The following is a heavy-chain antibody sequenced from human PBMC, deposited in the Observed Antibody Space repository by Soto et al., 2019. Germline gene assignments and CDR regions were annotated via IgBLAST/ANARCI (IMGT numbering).Heavy chain of an antibody. CDR1: GFTFSNAW. J-gene: IGHJ4*02. CDR3: TTVEDEFWGGDFDY. D-gene: IGHD3-3*01. Sequence: GGSLRLSCAASGFTFSNAWMNWVRQAPGKGLEWVGRIKSKTDGGTTDYAAPVKGRFTISRDDSKNTLYLQMNSLKTEDTAVYYCTTVEDEFWGGDFDYWGQGTLVTVSS. CDR2: IKSKTDGGTT. V-gene: IGHV3-15*07.